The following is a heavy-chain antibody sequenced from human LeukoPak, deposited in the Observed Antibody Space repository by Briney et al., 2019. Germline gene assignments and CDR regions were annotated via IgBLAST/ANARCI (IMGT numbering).Heavy chain of an antibody. CDR2: ISSNGGST. V-gene: IGHV3-64*01. CDR1: GFTFSSYA. J-gene: IGHJ3*02. Sequence: PGGSLRLSCAASGFTFSSYAMHWVRQAPGKGLEYVSAISSNGGSTYYANSVNGRFTISRDNSKNTLYLQMGSLRAEDMAVYYCARSPGEVVNPEYAFDIWGQGTMVTVSS. CDR3: ARSPGEVVNPEYAFDI. D-gene: IGHD3-10*01.